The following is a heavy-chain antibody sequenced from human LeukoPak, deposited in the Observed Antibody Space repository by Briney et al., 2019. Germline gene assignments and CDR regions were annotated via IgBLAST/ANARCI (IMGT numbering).Heavy chain of an antibody. CDR3: AREYSSSWYRGLLDS. V-gene: IGHV3-33*08. CDR2: IWYDGSNK. Sequence: GGSLRLSCSVAGFTFSSSAMSWVRQAPGKGLEWVAVIWYDGSNKYYADSVKGRFTISRDNSKNTLYLQMNSLRAEDTAVYYCAREYSSSWYRGLLDSWGQGTLVTVSS. D-gene: IGHD6-13*01. J-gene: IGHJ5*02. CDR1: GFTFSSSA.